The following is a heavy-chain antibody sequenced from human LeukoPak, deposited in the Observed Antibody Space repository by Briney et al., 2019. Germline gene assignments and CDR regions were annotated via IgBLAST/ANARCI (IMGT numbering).Heavy chain of an antibody. J-gene: IGHJ6*03. V-gene: IGHV4-39*07. Sequence: SETLSLTCTVSGGSISSRTYYWGWIRQPPGKGLEWIGTIYSSGTTYYNPSLKSRVTISLDTSKNQFSLKLSSVTAADTAIYYCARDFSSSSTVYYYYYMDVWGKGTTVTVSS. CDR3: ARDFSSSSTVYYYYYMDV. CDR2: IYSSGTT. CDR1: GGSISSRTYY. D-gene: IGHD6-6*01.